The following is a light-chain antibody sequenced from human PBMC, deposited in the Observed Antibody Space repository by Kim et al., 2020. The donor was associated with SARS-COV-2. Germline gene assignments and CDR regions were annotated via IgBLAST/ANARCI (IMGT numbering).Light chain of an antibody. CDR2: AAS. Sequence: DIQMTQSPSSLSASVGDRVTITCRASQSISRYSNWYQQTPGRAPRLLIYAASTLQSGVPSRFSGSGSGTDFNLTISSLQPEDFATYYCQQTYNTPRTFGQGTKVDIK. V-gene: IGKV1-39*01. CDR1: QSISRY. CDR3: QQTYNTPRT. J-gene: IGKJ1*01.